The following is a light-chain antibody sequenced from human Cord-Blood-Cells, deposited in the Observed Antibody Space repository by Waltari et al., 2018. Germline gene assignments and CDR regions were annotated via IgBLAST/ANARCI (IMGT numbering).Light chain of an antibody. J-gene: IGLJ3*02. CDR3: SSYTSSSTWV. CDR1: SRAVGGYNY. V-gene: IGLV2-14*03. CDR2: DVS. Sequence: QSALTQPAPVSGSPGQSITLSCTGTSRAVGGYNYVSWYQQHPGKAPKLMIYDVSNRPSGVSNRFSGSKSGNTASLTISGLQAEDEADYYCSSYTSSSTWVFGGGTKLTVL.